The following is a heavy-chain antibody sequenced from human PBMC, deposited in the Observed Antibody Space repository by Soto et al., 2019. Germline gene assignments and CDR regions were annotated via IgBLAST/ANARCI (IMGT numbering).Heavy chain of an antibody. D-gene: IGHD3-3*01. Sequence: SGPTLVNPTQTLTLTCTFSGFSLSTSGVGVGWIRQPPGKALEWLALIYWDDDKRYSPSLKSRLTITKDTSKNQVVLTMTNMDPVDTATYYCARHHDLWSGYYNGPFDYWGQGTLVTVSS. CDR1: GFSLSTSGVG. CDR2: IYWDDDK. J-gene: IGHJ4*02. CDR3: ARHHDLWSGYYNGPFDY. V-gene: IGHV2-5*02.